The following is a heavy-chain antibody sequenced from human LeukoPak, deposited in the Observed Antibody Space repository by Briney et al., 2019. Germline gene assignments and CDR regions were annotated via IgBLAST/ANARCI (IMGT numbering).Heavy chain of an antibody. D-gene: IGHD5-18*01. CDR2: VFDSGRT. J-gene: IGHJ4*02. Sequence: PSETLSLTSTVSGGSMTTHHWNWIRQTPGKGLEWIGYVFDSGRTKVNPSLTSRVTLSTDTSKNQLSLRLSSVTAADTAVYYCTTIKRGDIFGYFDFWGQGILVTVSS. CDR1: GGSMTTHH. CDR3: TTIKRGDIFGYFDF. V-gene: IGHV4-59*11.